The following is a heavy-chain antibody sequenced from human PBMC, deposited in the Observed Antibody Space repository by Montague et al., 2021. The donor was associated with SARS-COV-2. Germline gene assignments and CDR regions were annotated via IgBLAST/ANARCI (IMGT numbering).Heavy chain of an antibody. D-gene: IGHD3-10*01. CDR2: IHHGGGT. Sequence: SETLSLTCAVHGGSFSTGSFNWSRHPQRDGQGLIGKIHHGGGTNYNSNLKIQVTITTATSTYQCSLNLTPVAAADTAVYDCERLGDGVVPSPILGVGPYYSNYYMDVWGKGTTVTVSS. CDR3: ERLGDGVVPSPILGVGPYYSNYYMDV. CDR1: GGSFSTGS. J-gene: IGHJ6*03. V-gene: IGHV4-34*01.